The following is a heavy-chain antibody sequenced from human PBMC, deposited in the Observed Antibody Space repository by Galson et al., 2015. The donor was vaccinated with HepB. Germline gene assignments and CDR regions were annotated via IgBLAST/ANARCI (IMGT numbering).Heavy chain of an antibody. CDR1: GFTFDDYA. Sequence: SLRLSCAASGFTFDDYAMHWVRQAPGKGLEWVSGISWNSGSIGYADSVKGRFTISRDNAKNSLYLQMNSLRAEDTALYYCAKDSLDSSGWYDSGGFDYWGQGTLVTVSS. CDR2: ISWNSGSI. V-gene: IGHV3-9*01. CDR3: AKDSLDSSGWYDSGGFDY. J-gene: IGHJ4*02. D-gene: IGHD6-19*01.